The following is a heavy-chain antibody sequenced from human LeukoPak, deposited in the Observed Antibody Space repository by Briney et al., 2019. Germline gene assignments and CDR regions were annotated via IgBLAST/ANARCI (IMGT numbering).Heavy chain of an antibody. CDR3: ATDRRHDPIDY. V-gene: IGHV3-15*01. Sequence: GGSLRLSCAASGLTVSNDCMSWVRQPPGEGLEWVGRIKTEVEGATTDYAAPVTGRFIISRNDTQNSIYMQINSLTTEGTGVYFCATDRRHDPIDYWGQGSLVTASS. CDR2: IKTEVEGATT. CDR1: GLTVSNDC. J-gene: IGHJ4*02.